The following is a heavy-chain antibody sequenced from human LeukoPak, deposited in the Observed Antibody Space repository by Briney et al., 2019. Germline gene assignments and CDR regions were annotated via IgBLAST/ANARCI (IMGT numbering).Heavy chain of an antibody. CDR3: AKVKSGSYLIPNFDY. Sequence: GGSLRLSCAASGFTFSDYYMSWIRQAPGKGLEWVAVISYDGSYEYYGDSVKGRFTISRDNSKNTLYLQMNSLRAEDTAVYYCAKVKSGSYLIPNFDYWGQGTLVTVSS. CDR1: GFTFSDYY. D-gene: IGHD3-10*01. V-gene: IGHV3-30*18. CDR2: ISYDGSYE. J-gene: IGHJ4*02.